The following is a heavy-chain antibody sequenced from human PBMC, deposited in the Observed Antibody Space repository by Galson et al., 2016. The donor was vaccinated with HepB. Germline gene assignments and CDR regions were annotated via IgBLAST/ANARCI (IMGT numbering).Heavy chain of an antibody. CDR3: ASRDIVLVVYAEGDAFDI. D-gene: IGHD2-8*02. CDR1: GGSIGTYY. CDR2: VFYRGNS. V-gene: IGHV4-59*08. J-gene: IGHJ3*02. Sequence: ETLSLTCTVSGGSIGTYYWSWLRQPPGKGLEWIGSVFYRGNSKYNPSLKSRVTISLDTSKKQFSLRVNSVTAADTAVYYCASRDIVLVVYAEGDAFDIWGQGTMVTVSS.